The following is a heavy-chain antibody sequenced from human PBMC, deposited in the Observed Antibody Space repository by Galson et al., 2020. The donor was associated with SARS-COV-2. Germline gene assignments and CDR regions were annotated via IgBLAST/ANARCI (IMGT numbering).Heavy chain of an antibody. J-gene: IGHJ4*02. CDR1: GFSLTTSGMG. V-gene: IGHV2-70*01. CDR2: IDWDDDK. D-gene: IGHD5-12*01. Sequence: SGPTLVKPTQTLTLTCTFSGFSLTTSGMGVTWIRQPPGKALEWLALIDWDDDKYYSTSLRTRLTISRDTSKNQVFLTMTNMDPVDTATYYCARRGDGYGGYDYGSSPFDYWGQGTLVTVSS. CDR3: ARRGDGYGGYDYGSSPFDY.